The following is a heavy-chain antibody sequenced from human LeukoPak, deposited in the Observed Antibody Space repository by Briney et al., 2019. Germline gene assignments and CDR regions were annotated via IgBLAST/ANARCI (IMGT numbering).Heavy chain of an antibody. CDR2: IIPIFGTA. CDR1: GGTFSSYA. CDR3: ARKTGDYGAFDI. D-gene: IGHD7-27*01. V-gene: IGHV1-69*13. J-gene: IGHJ3*02. Sequence: ASVKVSCKASGGTFSSYAISWVRQAPGQGLEWMGGIIPIFGTANYAQKLQGRVTITADESTSTAYMELSSLRSEDTAVYYCARKTGDYGAFDIWGQGTMVTVSS.